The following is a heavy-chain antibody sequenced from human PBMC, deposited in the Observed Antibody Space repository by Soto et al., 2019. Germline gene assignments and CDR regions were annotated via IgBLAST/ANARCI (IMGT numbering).Heavy chain of an antibody. CDR2: IDPSDSKA. V-gene: IGHV5-10-1*01. J-gene: IGHJ6*02. CDR3: PSRIEATNGYYYYALDL. CDR1: GYSFSDYW. D-gene: IGHD2-15*01. Sequence: GESLKISCKGSGYSFSDYWISWVRQMPGKGLEWMARIDPSDSKAIYNPALQGHVTVTADKSISTTYLQWSSLKASDTAIYYCPSRIEATNGYYYYALDLWGQGTTVTVSS.